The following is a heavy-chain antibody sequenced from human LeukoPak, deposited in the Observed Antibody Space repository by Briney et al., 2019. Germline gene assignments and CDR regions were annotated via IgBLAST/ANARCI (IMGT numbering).Heavy chain of an antibody. CDR3: AKELLALSAYPATLEY. D-gene: IGHD2-15*01. V-gene: IGHV3-20*04. Sequence: GGSLRLSCAASGFTFDDYGMSWVRQAPGKGLEWVSGINWNGGSTGYADSVKGRFTISRDNAKNSLYLQMNSLRAEDTALYYCAKELLALSAYPATLEYWGQGTLVTVSS. J-gene: IGHJ4*02. CDR1: GFTFDDYG. CDR2: INWNGGST.